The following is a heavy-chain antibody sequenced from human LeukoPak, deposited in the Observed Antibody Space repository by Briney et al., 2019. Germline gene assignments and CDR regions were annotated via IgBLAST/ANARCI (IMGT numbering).Heavy chain of an antibody. D-gene: IGHD1-26*01. Sequence: PGGSLRLSCAASGFTFSSYWMSWVRQAPGKGLEWVANIKQDGSEKYYVDSVKGRFTISRDNAKNSLYLQMNSLRAEDTAVYYCSRDRASKWELLSFMDYWGQGTLVTVSS. CDR1: GFTFSSYW. V-gene: IGHV3-7*01. J-gene: IGHJ4*02. CDR3: SRDRASKWELLSFMDY. CDR2: IKQDGSEK.